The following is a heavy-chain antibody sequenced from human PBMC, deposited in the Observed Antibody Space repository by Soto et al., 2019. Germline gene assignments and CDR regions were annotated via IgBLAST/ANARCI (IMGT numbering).Heavy chain of an antibody. Sequence: EVQLLESGGGLVQPGGSLRRSCAASGFTFSSYAMRWVRQAPVKGLEWVSAISGIGVSTFYAGPVKGRLTISRDNSKHTLYLQMNSLRAEDTAVYYCARRGSGSYYDYWGQGTLVTVSS. J-gene: IGHJ4*02. V-gene: IGHV3-23*01. CDR2: ISGIGVST. CDR3: ARRGSGSYYDY. CDR1: GFTFSSYA. D-gene: IGHD1-26*01.